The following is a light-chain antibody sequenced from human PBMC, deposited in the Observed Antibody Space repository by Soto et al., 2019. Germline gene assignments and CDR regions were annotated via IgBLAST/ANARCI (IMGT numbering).Light chain of an antibody. CDR2: DVS. V-gene: IGKV3-11*01. Sequence: EIVLTQSPATLSLSPGDRATLSCRASQSVTSSLAWFQQKPGQAPRLLIYDVSRRATAIPARFSGSGSGTDFTLPISSLEPEDFAVYYCQQRTTWPPFGGGTKVEIK. CDR3: QQRTTWPP. CDR1: QSVTSS. J-gene: IGKJ4*01.